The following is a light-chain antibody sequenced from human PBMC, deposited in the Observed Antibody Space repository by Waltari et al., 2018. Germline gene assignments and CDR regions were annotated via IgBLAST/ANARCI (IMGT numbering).Light chain of an antibody. Sequence: EIALTQSPGTLSLSPGERATLSGRASQSVTSSSLAWYQQKPGQAPRLLIYGASSRATGIPDRFSGSGSGTDFTLTITRLQPEDSAVYSCQQYGSSPFSFGQGTKVEIK. CDR2: GAS. CDR1: QSVTSSS. CDR3: QQYGSSPFS. J-gene: IGKJ2*03. V-gene: IGKV3-20*01.